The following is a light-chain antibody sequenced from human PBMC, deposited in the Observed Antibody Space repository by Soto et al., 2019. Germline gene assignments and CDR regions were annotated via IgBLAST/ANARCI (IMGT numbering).Light chain of an antibody. CDR2: SND. V-gene: IGLV1-44*01. CDR3: AAWDDSLNGWV. J-gene: IGLJ3*02. Sequence: QSVLTQAPSASGTPGQRVTISCSGSSSNIGSNTVTWYQQVPGTAPKLLIYSNDQRPSGVPDRFSGSKSGPSASLAIAGLQSEAEADDYCAAWDDSLNGWVFGGGTKVTVL. CDR1: SSNIGSNT.